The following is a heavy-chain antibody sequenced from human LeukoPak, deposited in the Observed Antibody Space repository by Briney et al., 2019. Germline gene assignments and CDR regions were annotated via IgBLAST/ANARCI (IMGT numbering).Heavy chain of an antibody. CDR2: IYWNGGST. CDR1: GSTFDDYG. Sequence: GGSLRLSCAASGSTFDDYGMSWVRQAPGKGLEWVSGIYWNGGSTGYADSVKGRFTISRDNAKNSLYLQMNSLRAEDTALYYCARGGPETFYDSSGYSVDYFDYWGQGTLVTVSS. J-gene: IGHJ4*02. CDR3: ARGGPETFYDSSGYSVDYFDY. D-gene: IGHD3-22*01. V-gene: IGHV3-20*04.